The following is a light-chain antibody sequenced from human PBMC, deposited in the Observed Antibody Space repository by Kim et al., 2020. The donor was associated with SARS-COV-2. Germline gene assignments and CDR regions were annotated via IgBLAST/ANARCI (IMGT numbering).Light chain of an antibody. V-gene: IGKV3-11*01. CDR1: HNVYNY. CDR3: QQRGNWPFT. J-gene: IGKJ4*01. Sequence: LSPGERATLSCRASHNVYNYLAWYQQKPGQAPRLLIYDASNRATGLAARFSGSGSGTDFTLTINNLEPEDSAVYYCQQRGNWPFTFGGGTKVDIK. CDR2: DAS.